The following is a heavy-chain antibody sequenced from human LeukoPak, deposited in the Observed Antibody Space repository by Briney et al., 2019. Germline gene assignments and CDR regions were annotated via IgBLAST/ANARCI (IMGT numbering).Heavy chain of an antibody. CDR3: ARETRLLWFGEIGYFDY. CDR2: MYSGGST. J-gene: IGHJ4*02. CDR1: GFTVSSNY. D-gene: IGHD3-10*01. Sequence: PGGSLRLSCAASGFTVSSNYMSWVRQAPGKGLEWVSVMYSGGSTYYADSVKGRFTISRDNSKNTLYLQMNSLRAEHTAVYYCARETRLLWFGEIGYFDYWGQGTLVTVSS. V-gene: IGHV3-53*01.